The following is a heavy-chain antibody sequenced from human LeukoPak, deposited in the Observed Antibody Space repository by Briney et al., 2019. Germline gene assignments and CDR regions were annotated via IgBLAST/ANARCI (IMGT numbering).Heavy chain of an antibody. V-gene: IGHV1-2*02. J-gene: IGHJ4*02. D-gene: IGHD3-22*01. CDR2: INPNYGGT. CDR3: ARDLRRNYYDSSGYNYFDY. Sequence: GASVKVSCKTSGYTFTGYYLHWVRQAPGQGPEWMGWINPNYGGTKYAPKFQGRVTMTRDTSITTAYMELSRLTSDDTAVYYCARDLRRNYYDSSGYNYFDYWGQGTLVTVSS. CDR1: GYTFTGYY.